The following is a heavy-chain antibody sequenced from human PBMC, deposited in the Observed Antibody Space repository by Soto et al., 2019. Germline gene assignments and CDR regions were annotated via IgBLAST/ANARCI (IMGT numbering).Heavy chain of an antibody. D-gene: IGHD1-26*01. CDR3: AKASGESYPWSRVFDS. Sequence: RGSLILSCAASGFTFRNYAMTSACQAPWQGLEWVSSLLRSGSSAYYADSVRGRFTISRDNSKNTLFLQMDNLRVEDTAIYYCAKASGESYPWSRVFDSWGQGSRLTASS. V-gene: IGHV3-23*01. CDR1: GFTFRNYA. CDR2: LLRSGSSA. J-gene: IGHJ4*02.